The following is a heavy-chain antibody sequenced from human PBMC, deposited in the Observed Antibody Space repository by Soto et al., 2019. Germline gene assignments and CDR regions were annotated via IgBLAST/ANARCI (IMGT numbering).Heavy chain of an antibody. CDR1: GYTFTNYY. J-gene: IGHJ5*02. CDR2: MNPHTGAT. CDR3: ASPIAATNHLYTWIDP. D-gene: IGHD4-4*01. V-gene: IGHV1-2*02. Sequence: ASVKVACKAFGYTFTNYYLHCRRQAPGQGLEWVGWMNPHTGATKYAQKFQGRVTMTRDTSIGSAFMELTRLTSDDTAMYYCASPIAATNHLYTWIDPWGQGTPLTLSS.